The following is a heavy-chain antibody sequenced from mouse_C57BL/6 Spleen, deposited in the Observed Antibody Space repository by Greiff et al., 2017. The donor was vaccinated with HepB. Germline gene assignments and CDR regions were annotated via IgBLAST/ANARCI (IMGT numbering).Heavy chain of an antibody. CDR3: ARKPYAMDY. CDR1: GYTFTSYW. CDR2: IYPGSGST. V-gene: IGHV1-55*01. Sequence: VQLQQPGAELVKPGASVKMSCKASGYTFTSYWITWVKQRPGQGLEWIGDIYPGSGSTNYNEEFKSKATLTVDTSSSTADMQLSSRTSEDSAVYYGARKPYAMDYWGQGTSVTVSS. J-gene: IGHJ4*01.